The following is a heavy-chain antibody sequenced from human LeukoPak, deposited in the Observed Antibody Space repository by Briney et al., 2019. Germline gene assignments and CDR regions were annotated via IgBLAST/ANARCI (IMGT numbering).Heavy chain of an antibody. CDR2: IYTSGST. V-gene: IGHV4-61*02. Sequence: PSERLSLTCTVSGGSLSSGSDYGGWGRQPGGRGLECDGRIYTSGSTNYNPSLKSRVTISVDTSKNQFSLKLSSVTAADTAVYYCAREYDYGDYGGWFDLWGQGPLVTVSS. CDR3: AREYDYGDYGGWFDL. J-gene: IGHJ5*02. D-gene: IGHD4-17*01. CDR1: GGSLSSGSDY.